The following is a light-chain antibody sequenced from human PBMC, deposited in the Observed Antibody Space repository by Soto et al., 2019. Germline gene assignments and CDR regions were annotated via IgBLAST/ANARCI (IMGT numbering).Light chain of an antibody. Sequence: DIQLTQTPSFLSASVGDRVTITCRASQGISSYLAWYQQKPGKAPKLLIYAASTLQSGVPSRFSGSGSGTEFTLTISSLQPEDFATYHCQQLNSYPITFGQGTRLEIK. J-gene: IGKJ5*01. V-gene: IGKV1-9*01. CDR3: QQLNSYPIT. CDR1: QGISSY. CDR2: AAS.